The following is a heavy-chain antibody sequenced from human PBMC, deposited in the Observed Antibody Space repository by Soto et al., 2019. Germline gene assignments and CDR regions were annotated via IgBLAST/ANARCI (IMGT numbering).Heavy chain of an antibody. D-gene: IGHD2-15*01. CDR3: AKDHEGYCSGGSCPPLDY. CDR2: ISYDGSNK. J-gene: IGHJ4*02. CDR1: GFTFSSYG. Sequence: PGGSLRLSCAASGFTFSSYGMHWVRQAPGKGLEWVAVISYDGSNKYYADSVKGRFTISRDNSKNTLYLQMNSLRAEDTAVYYCAKDHEGYCSGGSCPPLDYWGQGTLVTVSS. V-gene: IGHV3-30*18.